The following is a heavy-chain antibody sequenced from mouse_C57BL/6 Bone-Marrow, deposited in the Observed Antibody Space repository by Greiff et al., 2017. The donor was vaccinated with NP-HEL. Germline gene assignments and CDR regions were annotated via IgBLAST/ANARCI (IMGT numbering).Heavy chain of an antibody. Sequence: VQLQQSVAELVRPGASVKLSCTASGFNFKNTCMHWVKQRPEQGLEWIGRIDPADGNTNYAPKFQGKATLTADTSSNTAYLQLSSLTSEDTASYYCANFDVWGTGTTVTVSS. CDR2: IDPADGNT. CDR3: ANFDV. V-gene: IGHV14-3*01. CDR1: GFNFKNTC. J-gene: IGHJ1*03.